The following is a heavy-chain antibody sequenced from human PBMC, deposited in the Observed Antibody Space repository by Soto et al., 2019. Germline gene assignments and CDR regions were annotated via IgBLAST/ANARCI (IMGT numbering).Heavy chain of an antibody. D-gene: IGHD3-9*01. CDR1: GYTFTSYD. V-gene: IGHV1-8*01. Sequence: GASVKVSCKASGYTFTSYDINWVRQATGQGLEWMGWMNPNSGNTGYAQKFQGRVTMTRNTSISTAYMELSSLRSEDTAVYYCARGPYDILTGYWRDKDYFDYCGQGTLVTVSS. CDR3: ARGPYDILTGYWRDKDYFDY. CDR2: MNPNSGNT. J-gene: IGHJ4*02.